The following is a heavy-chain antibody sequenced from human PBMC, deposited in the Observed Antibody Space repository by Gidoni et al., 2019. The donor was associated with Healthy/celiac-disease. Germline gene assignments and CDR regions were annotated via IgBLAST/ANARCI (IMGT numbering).Heavy chain of an antibody. CDR3: ARVAHCSGGSCYFLRFDP. Sequence: QVQLVQSGAEVKKPGASVKVSCKASGYTFTSYDINWVRQATGQGLEWMGWMNPNSGNTGYAQKFQGRVTMTRNTSISTAYMELSSLRSEDTAVYYCARVAHCSGGSCYFLRFDPWGQGTLVTVSS. D-gene: IGHD2-15*01. V-gene: IGHV1-8*01. CDR2: MNPNSGNT. J-gene: IGHJ5*02. CDR1: GYTFTSYD.